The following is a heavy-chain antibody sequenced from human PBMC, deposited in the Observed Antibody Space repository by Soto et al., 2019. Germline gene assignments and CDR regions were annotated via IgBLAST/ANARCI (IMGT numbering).Heavy chain of an antibody. CDR2: IYYSGST. CDR1: GGSCRGYY. J-gene: IGHJ4*02. Sequence: QNLALTCADCGGSCRGYYWSWILQSPGKGLAWIGYIYYSGSTYYNPSLQSRLSISVDMSRNQFSLKLSSVTATDTAVYYFAKGSGELLGLFDCWAQGASVPVAS. D-gene: IGHD1-7*01. V-gene: IGHV4-30-4*01. CDR3: AKGSGELLGLFDC.